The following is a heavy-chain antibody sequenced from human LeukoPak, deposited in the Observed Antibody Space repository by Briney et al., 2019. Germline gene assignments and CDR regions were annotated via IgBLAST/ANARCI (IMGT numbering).Heavy chain of an antibody. Sequence: SETLSLTCTVSAGSISAYYWSWIRQPAGKGLEWIGRLHSSGSTNYSPSLQSRVTMSVDTSKNQFSLNLSSITAADTAVYFCAREYSSSRYLDYWGQGILVTVSS. CDR1: AGSISAYY. V-gene: IGHV4-4*07. CDR3: AREYSSSRYLDY. CDR2: LHSSGST. D-gene: IGHD2-2*01. J-gene: IGHJ4*02.